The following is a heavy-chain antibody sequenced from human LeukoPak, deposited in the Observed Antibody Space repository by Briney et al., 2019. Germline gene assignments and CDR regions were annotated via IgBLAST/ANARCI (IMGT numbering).Heavy chain of an antibody. Sequence: GGSLRLSCAASGFSFSSYAMSWVRQAPGKGLEWVSAISGSGGSTYYADSVKGRFTISRDNSKNTLYLQMNSLRAEDTAVYYCARDGGLWFGELSLLSYYFDYWGQGTLVTVSS. J-gene: IGHJ4*02. CDR2: ISGSGGST. CDR1: GFSFSSYA. D-gene: IGHD3-10*01. CDR3: ARDGGLWFGELSLLSYYFDY. V-gene: IGHV3-23*01.